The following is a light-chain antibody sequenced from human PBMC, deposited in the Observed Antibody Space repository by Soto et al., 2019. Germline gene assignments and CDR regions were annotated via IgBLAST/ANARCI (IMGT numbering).Light chain of an antibody. J-gene: IGKJ5*01. V-gene: IGKV3-15*01. CDR2: DSS. CDR3: QQYNNWRSIT. Sequence: EIVMTQSPSTLSVSAGERATLSWRASQSISRKLAWYQHKAAQAPRLLIYDSSTRAAAIPARFSGSGSATDFTPTISSLQSEDYAVYYCQQYNNWRSITFGQGTRLEIK. CDR1: QSISRK.